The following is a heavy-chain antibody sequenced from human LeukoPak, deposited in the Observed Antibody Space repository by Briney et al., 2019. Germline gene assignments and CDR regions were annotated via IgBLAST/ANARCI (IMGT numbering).Heavy chain of an antibody. D-gene: IGHD3-22*01. CDR1: AFTFSSYG. Sequence: GGSLRLSCAASAFTFSSYGMHWVRQAPGKGLEWVAFIRYEGSNKYYADSVKGRFTISRDNSKNTLYLQMNSLRAEDTAVYYCAKDLAYYYDSSGYYALPGYWGQGTLVTVSS. CDR2: IRYEGSNK. CDR3: AKDLAYYYDSSGYYALPGY. J-gene: IGHJ4*02. V-gene: IGHV3-30*02.